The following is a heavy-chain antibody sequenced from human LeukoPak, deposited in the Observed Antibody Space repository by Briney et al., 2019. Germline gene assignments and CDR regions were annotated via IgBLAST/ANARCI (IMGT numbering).Heavy chain of an antibody. D-gene: IGHD2-21*01. Sequence: ASVTVSFTAAGYTSTRPDINWVRQATGKGLEWLGWMNPSDQTGYAQNFQGRLTFTRDISRNTAYMELSSLTPDDTAVYFCARYTIANGFDMWGQGTMVTVSS. V-gene: IGHV1-8*01. CDR2: MNPSDQT. CDR3: ARYTIANGFDM. CDR1: GYTSTRPD. J-gene: IGHJ3*02.